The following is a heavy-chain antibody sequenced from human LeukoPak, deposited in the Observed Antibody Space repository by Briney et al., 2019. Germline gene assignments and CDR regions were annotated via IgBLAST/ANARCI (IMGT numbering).Heavy chain of an antibody. CDR3: ARQPNDYSNYIGY. J-gene: IGHJ4*02. V-gene: IGHV5-51*01. Sequence: GESLKISCKGSGYRFATYWIGWVRQMPGKGLEWMGIIYPSDSDTRYSPSFQGQVTISADKSISTAYLQWSSLKASDTAMYYCARQPNDYSNYIGYWGQGTLVTVSS. D-gene: IGHD4-11*01. CDR2: IYPSDSDT. CDR1: GYRFATYW.